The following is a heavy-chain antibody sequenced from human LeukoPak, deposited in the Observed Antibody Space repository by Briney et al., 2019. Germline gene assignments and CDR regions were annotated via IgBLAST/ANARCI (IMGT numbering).Heavy chain of an antibody. CDR2: ISSSSSYI. CDR1: GFTFSSYS. V-gene: IGHV3-21*01. Sequence: GGSLRLSCAASGFTFSSYSMNWVRQAPGKGLEWVSSISSSSSYIYYADSVKGRFTISRDNSKNTLYLQMNSLRAEDTAVYYCARDGSCGGDCYSFGIDAFDIWGQGTMVTVSS. CDR3: ARDGSCGGDCYSFGIDAFDI. J-gene: IGHJ3*02. D-gene: IGHD2-21*02.